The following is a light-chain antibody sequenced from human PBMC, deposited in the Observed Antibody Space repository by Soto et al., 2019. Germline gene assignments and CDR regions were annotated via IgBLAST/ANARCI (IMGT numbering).Light chain of an antibody. CDR1: QSVNSN. V-gene: IGKV3-15*01. Sequence: EIVMTQSPAPLSVSPGERATLPCRASQSVNSNFSWYHKKPGQAPRLLMYGASTRATGIPARFSGSGSGTEFTLTISSLQSEDFAFYYCQQYYKWPPWTFGQGTKVEIK. J-gene: IGKJ1*01. CDR2: GAS. CDR3: QQYYKWPPWT.